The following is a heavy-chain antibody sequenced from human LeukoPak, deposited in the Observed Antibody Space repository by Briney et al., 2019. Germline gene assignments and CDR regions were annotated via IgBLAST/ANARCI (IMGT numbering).Heavy chain of an antibody. V-gene: IGHV3-21*01. J-gene: IGHJ1*01. CDR1: GFTFSSYS. D-gene: IGHD6-13*01. CDR2: ISSSSSYI. Sequence: GGSLRLSCAASGFTFSSYSMNWVRRAPGKGLEWVSSISSSSSYIYYADSMKGRFTISRDNAKNSLYLQMNSLRAEDTAVYYCARPIATAGPEYFQHWGQGTLVTVSS. CDR3: ARPIATAGPEYFQH.